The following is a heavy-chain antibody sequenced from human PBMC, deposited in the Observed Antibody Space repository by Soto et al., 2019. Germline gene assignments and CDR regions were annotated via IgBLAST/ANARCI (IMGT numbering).Heavy chain of an antibody. J-gene: IGHJ4*02. CDR2: INHSGST. CDR1: GGSCSGYY. D-gene: IGHD2-2*01. Sequence: QVQLQQWGAGLLKPSEALSLTCAGYGGSCSGYYWSWFRQHPGKGLEWIGDINHSGSTNYKPSLKSRVTIAVATSKNQFSLKLSSVTAADTAVYYCATTVVVPAANDFDYWGQGTLVTVSS. CDR3: ATTVVVPAANDFDY. V-gene: IGHV4-34*01.